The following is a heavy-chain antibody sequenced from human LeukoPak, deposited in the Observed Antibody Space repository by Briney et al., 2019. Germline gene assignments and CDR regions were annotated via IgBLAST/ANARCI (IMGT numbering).Heavy chain of an antibody. CDR2: ISAYNGNT. Sequence: ASVKVSCKASGYTFTSYGISWVRQAPGQGLEWMGWISAYNGNTNYAQKLQGRVTMTTDTSTSTAYMELRCLKSDDTAVYYCARSDAVGDYYYYYMDVWGKGTTVTASS. J-gene: IGHJ6*03. CDR1: GYTFTSYG. V-gene: IGHV1-18*01. CDR3: ARSDAVGDYYYYYMDV. D-gene: IGHD3-16*01.